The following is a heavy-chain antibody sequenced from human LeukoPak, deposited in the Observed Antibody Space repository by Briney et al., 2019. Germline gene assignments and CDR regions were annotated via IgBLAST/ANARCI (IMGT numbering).Heavy chain of an antibody. J-gene: IGHJ6*03. V-gene: IGHV3-73*01. CDR2: IRSKANSYAT. CDR3: AREAETWIQLWLRDYYMDI. D-gene: IGHD5-18*01. Sequence: GGSLRLSCAASGVTFSGSAMHWVRQASGKGLEWVGRIRSKANSYATASAASVKGRFTISRDDSKNTAYLQMNSLRAEDTAVYYCAREAETWIQLWLRDYYMDIWGKGTTVTVSS. CDR1: GVTFSGSA.